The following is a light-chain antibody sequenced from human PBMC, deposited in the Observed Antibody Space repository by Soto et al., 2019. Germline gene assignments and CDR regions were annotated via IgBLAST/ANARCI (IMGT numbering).Light chain of an antibody. J-gene: IGKJ1*01. CDR1: QSISSSY. Sequence: EIVLTQSPGTLSLSPGDRATLSCRASQSISSSYLALAWYQQNPGQPPRLLIYAASSRATGIPDRFNGSGSATDFTLTISRLEPEDFAVYYCQQHDSSPWTFGQGTKVEIK. CDR2: AAS. V-gene: IGKV3-20*01. CDR3: QQHDSSPWT.